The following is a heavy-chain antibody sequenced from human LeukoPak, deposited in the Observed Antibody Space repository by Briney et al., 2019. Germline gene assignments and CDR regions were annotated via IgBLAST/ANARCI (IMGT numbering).Heavy chain of an antibody. V-gene: IGHV3-23*01. CDR1: GFTFSSYA. CDR3: AKGGYDYDYYYYMDV. D-gene: IGHD5-12*01. Sequence: PGGSLRLSCAASGFTFSSYAMSWVRQAPGKGLEWVSAISGSGGSTYYADSVKGRFTISRDNSKNTLYLQMNSLRAEDTAVYYCAKGGYDYDYYYYMDVWGKGTTVTVSS. J-gene: IGHJ6*03. CDR2: ISGSGGST.